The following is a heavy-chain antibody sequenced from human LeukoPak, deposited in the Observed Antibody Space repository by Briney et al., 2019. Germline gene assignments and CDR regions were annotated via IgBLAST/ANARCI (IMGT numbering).Heavy chain of an antibody. J-gene: IGHJ3*01. CDR3: AREEHRLAEAGTSAFDL. Sequence: GGSLRLSCVASGFTFSENWMHWVRQAPGKGLAWVSHINRDGGLTNYADSVKGRFTISRDNARNTVYLQMSSLRVEDMAIYFCAREEHRLAEAGTSAFDLGGQGTLVTVSP. V-gene: IGHV3-74*01. D-gene: IGHD6-13*01. CDR1: GFTFSENW. CDR2: INRDGGLT.